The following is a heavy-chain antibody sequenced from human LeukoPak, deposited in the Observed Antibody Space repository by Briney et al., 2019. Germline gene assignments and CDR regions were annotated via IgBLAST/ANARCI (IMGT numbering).Heavy chain of an antibody. Sequence: PGGSLRLSCAASGFTFRNYGMHWVRQATGKGLEWVSVIWSDGNKRFYADSVKGRFTISRDNSKNMLYLQMDTLRAEDTALYYCAKDPGASVSGFYMDVWGKGTTVIVSS. CDR2: IWSDGNKR. J-gene: IGHJ6*03. V-gene: IGHV3-30*02. D-gene: IGHD2-8*02. CDR1: GFTFRNYG. CDR3: AKDPGASVSGFYMDV.